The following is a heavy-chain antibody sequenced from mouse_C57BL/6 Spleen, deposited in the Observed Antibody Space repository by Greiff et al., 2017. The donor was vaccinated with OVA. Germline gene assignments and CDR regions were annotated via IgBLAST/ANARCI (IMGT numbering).Heavy chain of an antibody. Sequence: DVKLQESGPGLVKPSQSLSLTCSVTGYSITSGYYWNWIRQFPGNKLEWMGYISYDGSNNYNPSLKNRISITRDTSKNQFFLKLNSVTTEDTATYYCAREGNSFDYWGQGTTLTVSS. CDR3: AREGNSFDY. CDR2: ISYDGSN. CDR1: GYSITSGYY. J-gene: IGHJ2*01. V-gene: IGHV3-6*01.